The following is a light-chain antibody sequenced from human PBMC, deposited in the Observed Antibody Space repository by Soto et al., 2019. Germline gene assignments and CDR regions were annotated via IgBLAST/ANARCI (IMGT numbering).Light chain of an antibody. V-gene: IGKV3-15*01. CDR2: RAS. Sequence: EIVMTQSPATLAGSAGETVTLSCRASQSLSGNLAWYQQKPGQAPRLLIFRASTRATGVPARCSGRGSGAEFTLTISGLQSEDFAVYYCQQYSKWPPWTVGPGTKVDSK. J-gene: IGKJ1*01. CDR3: QQYSKWPPWT. CDR1: QSLSGN.